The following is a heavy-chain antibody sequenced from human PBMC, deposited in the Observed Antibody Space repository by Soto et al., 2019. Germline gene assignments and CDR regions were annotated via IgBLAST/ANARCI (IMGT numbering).Heavy chain of an antibody. V-gene: IGHV3-23*01. D-gene: IGHD6-13*01. J-gene: IGHJ5*02. CDR3: AKDGPRDYSAAAPEGDWFDP. CDR2: IGSTGSVT. Sequence: GGSLRLSCAASGFTFGTYAMTWVRQAPGKALEWVSTIGSTGSVTYYTDSVKGRFTISRDNSKNTLYLQMNSLRAEDTALYYRAKDGPRDYSAAAPEGDWFDPGAQGTLVTVSS. CDR1: GFTFGTYA.